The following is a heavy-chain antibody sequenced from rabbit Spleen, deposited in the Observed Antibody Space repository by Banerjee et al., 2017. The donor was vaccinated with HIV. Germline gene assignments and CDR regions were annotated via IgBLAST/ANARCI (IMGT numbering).Heavy chain of an antibody. CDR1: GFSFSSSDY. CDR2: IYAGSSGDT. J-gene: IGHJ4*01. V-gene: IGHV1S40*01. Sequence: QSLEESGGDLVKPGASLTLTCTASGFSFSSSDYMCWVRQAPGKGLEWIGCIYAGSSGDTYYASWAKGRFTISKTSSTTVTLQMTSLTAADTATYFCARETSSGWGVVSYYFSLWGPGTLVTVS. CDR3: ARETSSGWGVVSYYFSL. D-gene: IGHD4-1*01.